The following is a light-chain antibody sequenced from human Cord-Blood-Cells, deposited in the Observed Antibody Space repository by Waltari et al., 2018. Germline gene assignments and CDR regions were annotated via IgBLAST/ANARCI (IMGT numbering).Light chain of an antibody. CDR3: QQRSNSPQT. Sequence: EIVLTQSPATLSLSPGERATTSCRASQSVSSYLAWYQQKPGQAPRLLIYDASNRATGIPARFSGSGSGTVFTLTISSLEPEDFAVYYCQQRSNSPQTFGQGTRLEIK. CDR2: DAS. J-gene: IGKJ5*01. CDR1: QSVSSY. V-gene: IGKV3-11*01.